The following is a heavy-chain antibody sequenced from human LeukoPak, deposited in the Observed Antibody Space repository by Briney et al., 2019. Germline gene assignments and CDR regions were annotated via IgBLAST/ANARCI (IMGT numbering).Heavy chain of an antibody. CDR2: IWYDGSNK. V-gene: IGHV3-33*01. Sequence: GRSLRLSCAASGFTFSSYGMHWVRQAPGKGLEWVAVIWYDGSNKYYADSVKGRFTISRDNSKNTLYLQMNSLRAEDTAVYYCARVYSGYDPYGMDVWAKGPRSPSPQ. D-gene: IGHD5-12*01. CDR1: GFTFSSYG. CDR3: ARVYSGYDPYGMDV. J-gene: IGHJ6*04.